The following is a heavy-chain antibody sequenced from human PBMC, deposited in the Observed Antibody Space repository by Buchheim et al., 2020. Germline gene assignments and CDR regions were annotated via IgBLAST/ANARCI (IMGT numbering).Heavy chain of an antibody. CDR3: AKVQYSSSPFFDY. CDR1: GFTFSSYA. D-gene: IGHD6-6*01. V-gene: IGHV3-23*01. CDR2: ISGSGDT. Sequence: EVQLLESGGDLVQPGGSLRLSCSVSGFTFSSYAMSWVRQAPGKGLEWVSAISGSGDTYYTDSVKGRFTISRDNSKDTLYLQMNSLRAEDTALYYCAKVQYSSSPFFDYWGQGTL. J-gene: IGHJ4*02.